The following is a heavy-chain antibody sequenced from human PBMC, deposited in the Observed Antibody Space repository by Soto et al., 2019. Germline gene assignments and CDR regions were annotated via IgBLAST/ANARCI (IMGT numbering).Heavy chain of an antibody. V-gene: IGHV4-34*01. CDR1: GGSFSGYY. J-gene: IGHJ4*02. CDR2: INHSGST. Sequence: SETLSLTCAVYGGSFSGYYWSWIRQPPGKGLEWIGEINHSGSTNYNPSLKSRVTISVDTSKNQFSLKLSSVTAADTAVYYCARISYGEGDYWGQGTLVTVSS. CDR3: ARISYGEGDY. D-gene: IGHD4-17*01.